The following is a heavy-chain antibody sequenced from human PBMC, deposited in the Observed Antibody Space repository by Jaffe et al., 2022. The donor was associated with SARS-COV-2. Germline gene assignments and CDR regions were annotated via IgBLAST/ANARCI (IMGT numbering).Heavy chain of an antibody. J-gene: IGHJ5*02. CDR2: IYPGDSDT. CDR3: ARHRSISAGENWFDP. CDR1: GYSFPNYW. D-gene: IGHD6-13*01. Sequence: EVQLVQSGAEVKKPGESLKISCKTSGYSFPNYWIGWVRQMPGKGLEWMGIIYPGDSDTRYSPSFQGQVTISADKSISTAYLQWSSLKASDTAMYYCARHRSISAGENWFDPWGQGTLVTVSS. V-gene: IGHV5-51*01.